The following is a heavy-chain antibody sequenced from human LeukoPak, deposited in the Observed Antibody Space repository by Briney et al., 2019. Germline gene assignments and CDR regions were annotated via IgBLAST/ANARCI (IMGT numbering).Heavy chain of an antibody. Sequence: SETLSLTCAVYGGSFSGYYWSWIRQPPGKGLEWIGEINHSGSTNYNPSLKSRVTISVDTSKNQFSLKLSPVTAADTAVYYCARVHMATIDYWGQGTLVTVSS. D-gene: IGHD5-24*01. J-gene: IGHJ4*02. CDR3: ARVHMATIDY. V-gene: IGHV4-34*01. CDR2: INHSGST. CDR1: GGSFSGYY.